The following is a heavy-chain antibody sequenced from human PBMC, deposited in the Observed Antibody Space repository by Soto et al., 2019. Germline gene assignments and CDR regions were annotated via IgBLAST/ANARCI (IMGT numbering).Heavy chain of an antibody. CDR1: GGTLSSYA. CDR3: ARVRDLGGTSFYYYYGMDV. V-gene: IGHV1-69*13. J-gene: IGHJ6*02. Sequence: TSVKLTCKDSGGTLSSYAISWVRQAPGQGLEWMGGIIPIFGTANYAQKFQGRVTITADESTSTAYMELSSLRSEDTAVYYCARVRDLGGTSFYYYYGMDVWGQGTTVTVSS. CDR2: IIPIFGTA. D-gene: IGHD2-2*01.